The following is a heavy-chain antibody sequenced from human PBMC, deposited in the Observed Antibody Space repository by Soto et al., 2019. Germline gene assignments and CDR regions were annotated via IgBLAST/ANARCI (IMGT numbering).Heavy chain of an antibody. CDR2: ISYDGSNK. Sequence: QVQLVESGGGVVQPGRSLRLSCAASGFTFSSYGMHWVRQAPGKGLEWVAVISYDGSNKYYADSVKGRFTISRDNSKNTLYLQMNSLRAEDTAVYYCAIDRYYDSSGQCDYWGQGTLVTVSS. J-gene: IGHJ4*02. CDR1: GFTFSSYG. CDR3: AIDRYYDSSGQCDY. V-gene: IGHV3-30*03. D-gene: IGHD3-22*01.